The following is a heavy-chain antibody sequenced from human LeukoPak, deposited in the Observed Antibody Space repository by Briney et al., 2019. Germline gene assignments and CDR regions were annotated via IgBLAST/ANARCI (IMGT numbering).Heavy chain of an antibody. Sequence: GGSLRLSCGASGFTFSSYGMHWVRQAPGKGLEWVAVTWYDGNKKYYADSVKDRFTISKDNSKNTLYLQMISLRVEDSAVYYCARDHSTTGSYPADYWGQGTLVTVSS. CDR3: ARDHSTTGSYPADY. J-gene: IGHJ4*02. D-gene: IGHD1-26*01. CDR1: GFTFSSYG. CDR2: TWYDGNKK. V-gene: IGHV3-33*01.